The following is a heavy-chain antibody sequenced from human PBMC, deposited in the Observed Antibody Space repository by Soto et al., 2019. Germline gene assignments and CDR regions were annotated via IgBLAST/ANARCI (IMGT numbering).Heavy chain of an antibody. CDR1: GFTFSNYA. V-gene: IGHV3-23*04. CDR2: ITGSGAST. J-gene: IGHJ4*02. Sequence: EVQLVESGGGLVQPGGSLRLSCAGSGFTFSNYAMTWVRQAPGKGLEWVSAITGSGASTYYADSVKGRVTISRDNSKDTVYLQMNSLIAEDTAVYYCAKELTGEGGCLEYWGQGTLVTVSS. D-gene: IGHD7-27*01. CDR3: AKELTGEGGCLEY.